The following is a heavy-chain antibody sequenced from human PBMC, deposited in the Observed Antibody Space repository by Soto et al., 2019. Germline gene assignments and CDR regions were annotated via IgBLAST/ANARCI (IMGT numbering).Heavy chain of an antibody. V-gene: IGHV3-21*01. J-gene: IGHJ5*02. CDR3: AREGGSYGGAHWFDR. Sequence: EVQLVESGGGLVKPGGSLRLSCAASGFTFSSYSMNWVRQAPGKGLEWVSSISTSRSFLYYADSLKGRFTISRDNTKKSLYLEMNSLRVEDTAVYYCAREGGSYGGAHWFDRWGQGTLVTVSS. D-gene: IGHD1-26*01. CDR2: ISTSRSFL. CDR1: GFTFSSYS.